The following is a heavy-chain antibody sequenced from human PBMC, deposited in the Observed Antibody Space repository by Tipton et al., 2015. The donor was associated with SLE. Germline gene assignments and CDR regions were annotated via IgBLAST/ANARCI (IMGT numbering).Heavy chain of an antibody. V-gene: IGHV4-59*01. J-gene: IGHJ5*02. CDR1: GGSISGYY. CDR2: FYYSGST. D-gene: IGHD3-10*01. Sequence: TLSLTCTVSGGSISGYYWSWIRQPPGKGLEWIGYFYYSGSTKYNPSLESRVTISGDTSKNQFSLKLSSVTAADTAVYYCARVPGSYYGSGSYSNWFDPWGQGTLVTVSS. CDR3: ARVPGSYYGSGSYSNWFDP.